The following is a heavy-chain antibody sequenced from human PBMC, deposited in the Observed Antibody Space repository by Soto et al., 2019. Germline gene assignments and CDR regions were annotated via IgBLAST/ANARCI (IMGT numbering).Heavy chain of an antibody. CDR1: GYTFTGYY. D-gene: IGHD5-18*01. CDR2: INPNSGGT. CDR3: ARDLSAFTNVDTAMNS. Sequence: ASVKVSCKASGYTFTGYYMHWVRQAPGPGLEWMGWINPNSGGTNYAQKFQGRVTMTRDTSISTAYMELSRLRSDDTALYYCARDLSAFTNVDTAMNSWGQGTLVTVSS. V-gene: IGHV1-2*02. J-gene: IGHJ4*02.